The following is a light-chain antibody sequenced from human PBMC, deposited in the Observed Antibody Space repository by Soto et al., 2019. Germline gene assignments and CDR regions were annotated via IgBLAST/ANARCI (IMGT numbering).Light chain of an antibody. CDR1: QSVSSN. Sequence: EIVMTQCPATLSVXAXXXXXLXXLASQSVSSNLAWYQQKPGQAPRLLIYGASTRATGIPARFSGSGSGTEFTLTISILQSEDFAVYYCQQYTNWPPWPFGQVTIVAIK. CDR2: GAS. CDR3: QQYTNWPPWP. V-gene: IGKV3-15*01. J-gene: IGKJ1*01.